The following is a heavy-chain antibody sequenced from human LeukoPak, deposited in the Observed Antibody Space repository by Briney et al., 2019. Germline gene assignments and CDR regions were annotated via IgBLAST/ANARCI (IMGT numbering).Heavy chain of an antibody. J-gene: IGHJ4*02. CDR2: MSYDGNNK. V-gene: IGHV3-30*18. D-gene: IGHD3-16*01. CDR1: GFTFSKHD. CDR3: AKVLAPGRTMVIPDY. Sequence: PGGSLTLSCAASGFTFSKHDMHWVRQAPGKGLQWVAVMSYDGNNKKYADSVKGQFSISRDNPKNTLYLEMNSLRAEDTAVYYCAKVLAPGRTMVIPDYWGQGTLVTVSS.